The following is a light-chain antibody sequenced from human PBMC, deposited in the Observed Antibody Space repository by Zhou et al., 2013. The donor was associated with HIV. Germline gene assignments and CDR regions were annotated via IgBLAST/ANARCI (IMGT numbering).Light chain of an antibody. CDR3: QQRSNWPPLT. CDR1: QSVSTY. Sequence: EIVLTQSPATLSLSPGERASLSCRASQSVSTYLAWYQHKPGQAPRLLIFDASNRATGIPARFSGSGSGTDFTLTISSLETEDVAVYYCQQRSNWPPLTFGGGTKV. V-gene: IGKV3-11*01. J-gene: IGKJ4*01. CDR2: DAS.